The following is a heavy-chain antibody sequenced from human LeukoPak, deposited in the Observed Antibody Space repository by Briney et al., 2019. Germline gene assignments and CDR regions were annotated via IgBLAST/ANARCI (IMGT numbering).Heavy chain of an antibody. Sequence: SETLSLTCTVSGGSISSSSYYWGWIRQPPGKGLEWIGSIYYSGSTYYNPSLKSRVTISVDTSKNQFSLKLRSVTAADTAVYYCARLGGAAAGTSLVDYWGQGTLVTVSS. CDR3: ARLGGAAAGTSLVDY. V-gene: IGHV4-39*07. J-gene: IGHJ4*02. D-gene: IGHD6-13*01. CDR1: GGSISSSSYY. CDR2: IYYSGST.